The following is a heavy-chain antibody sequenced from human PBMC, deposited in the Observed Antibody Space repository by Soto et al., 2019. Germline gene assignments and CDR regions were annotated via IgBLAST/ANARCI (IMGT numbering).Heavy chain of an antibody. Sequence: SETLSLTCTVSGDSISNYYWSWIRQPAGKGMEWIGRIHATESTNYNPSLKSRVTMSIDTSNNQFSLKLSSLTAADTAVYYCARALSSAAGFYVDYWGQGXLATVSS. CDR2: IHATEST. J-gene: IGHJ4*02. CDR3: ARALSSAAGFYVDY. V-gene: IGHV4-4*07. D-gene: IGHD6-13*01. CDR1: GDSISNYY.